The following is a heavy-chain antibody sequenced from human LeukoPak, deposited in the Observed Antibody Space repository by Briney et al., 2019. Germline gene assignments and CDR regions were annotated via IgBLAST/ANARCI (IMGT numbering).Heavy chain of an antibody. CDR3: ASLYCSSTSCYDY. D-gene: IGHD2-2*01. CDR1: RYTFTSYD. CDR2: MNPNSGNT. J-gene: IGHJ4*02. V-gene: IGHV1-8*01. Sequence: ASVKVSCKASRYTFTSYDINWVRQATGQGLEWMGWMNPNSGNTGYAQKFQGRVTMTRNTSISTAYMDLSSMRSEDTAVYYCASLYCSSTSCYDYWGQGTLVTVSS.